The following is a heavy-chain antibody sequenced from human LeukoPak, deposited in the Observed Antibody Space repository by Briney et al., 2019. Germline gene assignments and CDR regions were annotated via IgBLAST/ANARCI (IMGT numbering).Heavy chain of an antibody. CDR2: IYYSGST. V-gene: IGHV4-39*07. Sequence: SETLSLTCTVSGGSISSSSYYWGWIRQPPGKGLEWIGSIYYSGSTYYNPSLKSRVTISVDTSKNQFSLKLSSVTAADTAVYYCARDYSGLNYGDYVHYYYMDVWGKGTTVTVSS. CDR3: ARDYSGLNYGDYVHYYYMDV. J-gene: IGHJ6*03. D-gene: IGHD4-17*01. CDR1: GGSISSSSYY.